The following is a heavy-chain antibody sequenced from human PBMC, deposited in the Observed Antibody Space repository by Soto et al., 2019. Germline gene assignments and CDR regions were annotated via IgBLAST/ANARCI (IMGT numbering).Heavy chain of an antibody. V-gene: IGHV3-23*01. CDR3: AKGDLPSGSGSYLLHYYYSYMDV. CDR2: ISDAGDIT. Sequence: GGSLRLSCAASGFTFRNYAMKWVRQAPGKGLEWVSEISDAGDITYYADSVKGRFTIFRDNSREMLFLQMNSLRAEDTAIYFCAKGDLPSGSGSYLLHYYYSYMDVWGKGATVTVSS. CDR1: GFTFRNYA. D-gene: IGHD3-10*01. J-gene: IGHJ6*03.